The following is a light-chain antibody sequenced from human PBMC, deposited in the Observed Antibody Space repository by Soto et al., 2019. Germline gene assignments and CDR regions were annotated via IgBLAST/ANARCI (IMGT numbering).Light chain of an antibody. J-gene: IGKJ1*01. Sequence: DIQMTQSPSTLSASVVDRVTITFRASQSISSWLAWYQQKPGKAPKLLIYDASSLESGVPSRFSGSGSGTEFTLTISSLQPDDFATYYCQQYNTYPWTCGQGTKGDIK. CDR1: QSISSW. CDR3: QQYNTYPWT. CDR2: DAS. V-gene: IGKV1-5*01.